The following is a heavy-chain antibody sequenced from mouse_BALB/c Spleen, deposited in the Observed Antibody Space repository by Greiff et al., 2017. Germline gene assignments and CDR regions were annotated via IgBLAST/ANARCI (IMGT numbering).Heavy chain of an antibody. Sequence: EVKLMESGGDLVKPGGSLKLSCAASGFTFSSYGMSWVRQTPDKRLEWVATISSGGSYTYYPDSVKGRFTISRDNAKNTLYLQMSSLKSEDTAMYYCARSDSSGYAMDYWGQGTSVTVSS. J-gene: IGHJ4*01. CDR1: GFTFSSYG. CDR2: ISSGGSYT. D-gene: IGHD3-2*01. V-gene: IGHV5-6*01. CDR3: ARSDSSGYAMDY.